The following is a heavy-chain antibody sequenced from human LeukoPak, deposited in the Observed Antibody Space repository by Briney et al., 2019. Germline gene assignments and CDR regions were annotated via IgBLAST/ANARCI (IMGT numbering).Heavy chain of an antibody. J-gene: IGHJ4*02. CDR1: GYTFTGYY. Sequence: ASVKVSCKASGYTFTGYYMHWVRQAPGQGLEWMGWINPYSGYTKYAQKFQDRVTMTRDTSINTAYLELSSLRFDDTAVYYCASGFSVQMGSPLSYSDYWGQGTLVTVSS. D-gene: IGHD5/OR15-5a*01. CDR3: ASGFSVQMGSPLSYSDY. CDR2: INPYSGYT. V-gene: IGHV1-2*02.